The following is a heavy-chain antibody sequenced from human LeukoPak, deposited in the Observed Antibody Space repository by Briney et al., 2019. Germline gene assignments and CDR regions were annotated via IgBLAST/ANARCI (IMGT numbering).Heavy chain of an antibody. D-gene: IGHD3-10*01. CDR2: INTYNGNT. V-gene: IGHV1-18*01. J-gene: IGHJ4*02. CDR3: ARSRDLWFGEFKH. CDR1: GYTFTNYG. Sequence: ASVKVSCKASGYTFTNYGISWVRQAPGQGLEWMGWINTYNGNTNYAQKFQGRVTMTTDTSTSTAYMELRSLRSDDTAVYYCARSRDLWFGEFKHWGQGTLVTVSS.